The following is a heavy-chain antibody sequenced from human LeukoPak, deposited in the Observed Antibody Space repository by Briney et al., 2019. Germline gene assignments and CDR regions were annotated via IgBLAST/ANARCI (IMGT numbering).Heavy chain of an antibody. CDR1: GYSFTSYW. CDR2: IYPGDSDT. CDR3: ARLDRLPGYSYGQSYFDY. J-gene: IGHJ4*02. V-gene: IGHV5-51*01. D-gene: IGHD5-18*01. Sequence: GESLKISCKGSGYSFTSYWIGWVRQMPGKGLEWMGIIYPGDSDTRYSPSFQGQVTISADKSISTAYLQWSSLKASDTAMYYCARLDRLPGYSYGQSYFDYWGQGTLVTVSS.